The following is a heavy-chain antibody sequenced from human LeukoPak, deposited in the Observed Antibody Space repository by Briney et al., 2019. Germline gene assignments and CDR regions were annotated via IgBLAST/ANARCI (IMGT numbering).Heavy chain of an antibody. CDR3: ARAHTVTDFDY. Sequence: GGSLRLSCAASGFTFDSYGMNWVRQAPGKGLEWVSGISGSGVYTYYADSVKGRFTISRDNSKNTLYLQMNSLRAEDTAVYYCARAHTVTDFDYWGQGTLVTVSS. J-gene: IGHJ4*02. CDR2: ISGSGVYT. D-gene: IGHD4-17*01. V-gene: IGHV3-23*01. CDR1: GFTFDSYG.